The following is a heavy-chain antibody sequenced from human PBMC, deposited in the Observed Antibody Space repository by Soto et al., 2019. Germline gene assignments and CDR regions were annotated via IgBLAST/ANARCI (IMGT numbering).Heavy chain of an antibody. CDR1: GFTFSSYA. J-gene: IGHJ4*02. Sequence: GGSLRLSCSVSGFTFSSYAMHWVRQAPGKGLEYVSAITSNGGSTYYADSVKGRFTISRDNSKNTLYLRMSSLRAEDTAVYYCVKDRELVEVTPAYYFDYWGQGTLVTVSS. CDR2: ITSNGGST. CDR3: VKDRELVEVTPAYYFDY. V-gene: IGHV3-64D*06. D-gene: IGHD2-21*02.